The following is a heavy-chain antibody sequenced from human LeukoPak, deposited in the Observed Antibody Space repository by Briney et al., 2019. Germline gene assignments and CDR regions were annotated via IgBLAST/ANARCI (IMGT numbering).Heavy chain of an antibody. CDR3: ARSIAARPYYFDY. CDR2: INPNSGGT. V-gene: IGHV1-2*02. CDR1: GYTFNGYY. Sequence: ASVKVSCKASGYTFNGYYMHWVRQAPGQGLEWMGWINPNSGGTNYAQKFQGRVTMTRDTSISTAYMELSRLRSDDTAVYYCARSIAARPYYFDYWGQGTLVTVSS. J-gene: IGHJ4*02. D-gene: IGHD6-6*01.